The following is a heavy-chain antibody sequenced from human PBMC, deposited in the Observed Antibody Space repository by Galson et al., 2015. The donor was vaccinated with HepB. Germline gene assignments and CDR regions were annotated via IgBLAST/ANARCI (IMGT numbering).Heavy chain of an antibody. CDR3: ARIVGATTGPSYYYYGMDV. Sequence: PALVKPTPTLTLTCTFSGFSLSTSGMCVSWIRQPPGKALEWLARVDWDDDKYYSTSLKTRLTISKDTSKNQVVLTMTNMDPVDTATYYCARIVGATTGPSYYYYGMDVWGQGTTVTVSS. D-gene: IGHD1-26*01. CDR1: GFSLSTSGMC. J-gene: IGHJ6*02. V-gene: IGHV2-70*11. CDR2: VDWDDDK.